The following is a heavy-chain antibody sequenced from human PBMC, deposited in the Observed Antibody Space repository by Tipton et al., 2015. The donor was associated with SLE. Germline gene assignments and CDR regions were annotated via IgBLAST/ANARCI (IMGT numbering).Heavy chain of an antibody. J-gene: IGHJ5*02. Sequence: QLVQSGGGLVQPGGSLRLSCAASGFTFSSYSMNWVRQAPGKGLEWVSYISSSSSTIYYADSVKGRFTISRDNAKNSLYLQMNSLRAEDTAVYYCARVGYSSGWRRWFDPWGQGTLVTVSS. CDR1: GFTFSSYS. V-gene: IGHV3-48*01. CDR2: ISSSSSTI. CDR3: ARVGYSSGWRRWFDP. D-gene: IGHD6-19*01.